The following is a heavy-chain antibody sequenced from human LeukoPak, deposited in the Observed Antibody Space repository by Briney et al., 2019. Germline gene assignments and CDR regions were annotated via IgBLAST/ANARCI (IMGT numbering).Heavy chain of an antibody. V-gene: IGHV4-34*01. Sequence: SETLSLTCAVYGGSFSGYYWSWIRQPPGKGLEWIGEINHSGSTNYNTSLKSRVTISVDTSKYQFSLKLSSVTAADTAVYYCARWRNSVSYRGYYYYGIDVWGQGTTVTVSS. CDR3: ARWRNSVSYRGYYYYGIDV. D-gene: IGHD1-26*01. J-gene: IGHJ6*02. CDR2: INHSGST. CDR1: GGSFSGYY.